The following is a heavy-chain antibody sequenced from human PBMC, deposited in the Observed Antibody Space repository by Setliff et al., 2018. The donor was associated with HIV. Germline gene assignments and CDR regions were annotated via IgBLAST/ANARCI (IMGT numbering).Heavy chain of an antibody. V-gene: IGHV4-39*07. CDR2: IYTSGST. Sequence: PSETLSLTCTVSGGSISSSNYCWGWIRQPPGKGLEWIGSIYTSGSTNYNPSLKSRVTISVDTSKNQFSLKLSSVTAADTAVYYCAGSWSGYPLSFGYWGQGTLVTVSS. D-gene: IGHD3-3*01. J-gene: IGHJ4*02. CDR1: GGSISSSNYC. CDR3: AGSWSGYPLSFGY.